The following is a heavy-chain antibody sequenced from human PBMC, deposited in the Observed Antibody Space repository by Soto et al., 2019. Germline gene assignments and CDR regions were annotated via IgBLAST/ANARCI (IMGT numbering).Heavy chain of an antibody. CDR2: IYWNDDK. Sequence: SGFSLSSSGGGVGWIRQPPGKALEWLALIYWNDDKRYTPSLKSRLTITKDTSKNQVVLTMTNMAPVDTATYYCAHSPFYDSSGYPVRWGQGSLVTVSS. J-gene: IGHJ4*02. CDR1: GFSLSSSGGG. V-gene: IGHV2-5*01. D-gene: IGHD3-22*01. CDR3: AHSPFYDSSGYPVR.